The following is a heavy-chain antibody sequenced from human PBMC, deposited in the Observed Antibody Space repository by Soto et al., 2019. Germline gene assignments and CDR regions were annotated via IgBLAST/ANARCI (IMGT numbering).Heavy chain of an antibody. D-gene: IGHD6-13*01. J-gene: IGHJ5*02. V-gene: IGHV1-18*01. CDR3: ARDPLPYSSSWYYNWFDP. CDR2: ISAYNGNT. Sequence: VQLVQSGAEVKKPGASVKVSCKASGYTFTSYGISWVRQAPGQGLEWMGWISAYNGNTNYAQKLQGRVTMTTDTSTSTAYMELRSLRSDDTAVYYCARDPLPYSSSWYYNWFDPWGQGTLVTVSS. CDR1: GYTFTSYG.